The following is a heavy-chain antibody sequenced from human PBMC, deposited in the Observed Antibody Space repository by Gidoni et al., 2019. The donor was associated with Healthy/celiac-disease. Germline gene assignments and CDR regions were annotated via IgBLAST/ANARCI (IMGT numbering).Heavy chain of an antibody. Sequence: QVQLVQSGAAVKKPGASVKVSCKASGYTFTSYYMHWVRQAPGQGLEWMGIINPSGGSTSYAQKFQGRVTMTRDTSTSTVYMELSSLRSEDTAVYYCARDGLYGSDPQGWFDPWGQGTLVTVSS. J-gene: IGHJ5*02. CDR1: GYTFTSYY. CDR3: ARDGLYGSDPQGWFDP. D-gene: IGHD3-10*01. V-gene: IGHV1-46*03. CDR2: INPSGGST.